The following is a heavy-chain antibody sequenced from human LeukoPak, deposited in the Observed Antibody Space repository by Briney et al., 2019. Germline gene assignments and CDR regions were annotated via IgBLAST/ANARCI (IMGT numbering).Heavy chain of an antibody. CDR2: IYYSGST. CDR3: ARQTGGWFDP. V-gene: IGHV4-59*01. Sequence: PSETLSLTCTVSGGSISSYYWSWIRQPPGKGLEWIGYIYYSGSTNYSPSLKSRVTISVDTSKNQFSLKLSSVTAADTAVYCCARQTGGWFDPWGQGTLVTVSS. CDR1: GGSISSYY. D-gene: IGHD1-1*01. J-gene: IGHJ5*02.